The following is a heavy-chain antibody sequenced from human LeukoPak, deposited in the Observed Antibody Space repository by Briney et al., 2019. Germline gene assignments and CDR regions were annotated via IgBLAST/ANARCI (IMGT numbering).Heavy chain of an antibody. Sequence: PSETLSLTCTVSGGSISSYYWSWIRQPAGKGLEWIGRIYTSGSTNYNPSLKSRVTMSVDTSKNQFSLKLSSVTAADTAVYYCARGTGIVGATRYFDYWGQGNLVTVSS. CDR3: ARGTGIVGATRYFDY. CDR1: GGSISSYY. V-gene: IGHV4-4*07. D-gene: IGHD1-26*01. J-gene: IGHJ4*02. CDR2: IYTSGST.